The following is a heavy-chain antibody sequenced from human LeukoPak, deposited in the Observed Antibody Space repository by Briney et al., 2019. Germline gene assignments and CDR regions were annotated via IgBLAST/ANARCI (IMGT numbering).Heavy chain of an antibody. D-gene: IGHD5-12*01. CDR2: IRGNGVST. CDR3: ARVVATTSKYFDY. V-gene: IGHV3-23*01. Sequence: GGSLRLSCAASGFTFSSFAMSWVRQAPGMGLEWVTTIRGNGVSTYCADSVKGRFTISRDNSNDTLYLQMSSLRAEDTAIYYCARVVATTSKYFDYWGQGTLVTVSS. CDR1: GFTFSSFA. J-gene: IGHJ4*02.